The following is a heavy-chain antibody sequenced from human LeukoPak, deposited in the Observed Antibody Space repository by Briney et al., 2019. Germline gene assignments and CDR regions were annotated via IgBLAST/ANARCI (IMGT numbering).Heavy chain of an antibody. Sequence: TGGSLRLSCAASGFTFSSYGMSWVRQAPGKGLEWVSAISGSGGSTYYADSVKGRFTISRDNSKNTLYLQMNSLRAEDTAVYYCAKVRANRFASFDYWGQGTLVTVSS. CDR1: GFTFSSYG. CDR2: ISGSGGST. CDR3: AKVRANRFASFDY. J-gene: IGHJ4*02. D-gene: IGHD1/OR15-1a*01. V-gene: IGHV3-23*01.